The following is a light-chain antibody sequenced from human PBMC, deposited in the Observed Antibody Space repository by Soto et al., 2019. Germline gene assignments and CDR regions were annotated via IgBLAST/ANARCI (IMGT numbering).Light chain of an antibody. CDR2: AVT. V-gene: IGLV2-8*01. CDR1: RSDVGGYNY. J-gene: IGLJ3*02. CDR3: SSYAGWVNWV. Sequence: QSALTQPPSASGSPGQSVTISCTGTRSDVGGYNYVSWYQQYPGKAPKLIIYAVTERPSGVPDRFSGSKSGNTASLTVSGLHTEDEADYYCSSYAGWVNWVFGGGTKLTVL.